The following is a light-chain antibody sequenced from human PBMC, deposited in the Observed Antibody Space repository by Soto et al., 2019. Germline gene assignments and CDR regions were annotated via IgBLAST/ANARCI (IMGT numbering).Light chain of an antibody. J-gene: IGLJ1*01. CDR2: EVS. Sequence: QSVLTQPPSVSAAPGQKVTISCSGSSSNIGGNYYVSWYQQLPGKAPKLMISEVSNRPSGVSNRFSGSKSGNTASLTISGLQAEDEADYYCSSYTAGGTIFGTGTKVT. CDR1: SSNIGGNYY. V-gene: IGLV2-14*01. CDR3: SSYTAGGTI.